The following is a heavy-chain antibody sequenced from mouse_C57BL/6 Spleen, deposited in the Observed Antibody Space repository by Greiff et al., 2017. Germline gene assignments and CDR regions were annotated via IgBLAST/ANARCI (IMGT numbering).Heavy chain of an antibody. CDR1: GYAFSSSW. CDR3: ARSGYCGTPYAMDY. V-gene: IGHV1-82*01. D-gene: IGHD1-1*01. J-gene: IGHJ4*01. Sequence: QVQLQQSGPELVKPGASVKISCKASGYAFSSSWMNWVKQRPGQGLEWIGRIYPGDGDTNYNGKFKGKATLTADKSSSTAYMQLSSLTSEDSAVYYCARSGYCGTPYAMDYWGQGTSVTVSA. CDR2: IYPGDGDT.